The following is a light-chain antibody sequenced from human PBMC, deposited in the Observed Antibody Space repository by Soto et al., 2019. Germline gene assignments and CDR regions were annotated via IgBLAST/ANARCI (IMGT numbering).Light chain of an antibody. J-gene: IGKJ1*01. Sequence: EIVMTQSPATLSVSPVEIATLSCRASQSVSSNLAWYQQKPGQAPRLLIYGASSRATGIPDRFSGSGSGTDFTLTISRLEPEDFAVYYCQQYGSSPRTFGQGTKVDIK. CDR2: GAS. V-gene: IGKV3-20*01. CDR1: QSVSSN. CDR3: QQYGSSPRT.